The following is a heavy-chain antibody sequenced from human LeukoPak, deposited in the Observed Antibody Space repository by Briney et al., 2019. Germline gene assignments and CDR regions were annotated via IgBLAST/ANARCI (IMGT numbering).Heavy chain of an antibody. Sequence: PGGSLRLSCAASGFTFSSYSMNWVRQAPGKGLEWVSSISSSSSYIYYADSVKGRFTISRDNAKNSLYLQMNSLRAEDTAVYYCARDLGVLLWFGELRSSFDYWGQGTLVTVSP. V-gene: IGHV3-21*01. CDR3: ARDLGVLLWFGELRSSFDY. D-gene: IGHD3-10*01. J-gene: IGHJ4*02. CDR2: ISSSSSYI. CDR1: GFTFSSYS.